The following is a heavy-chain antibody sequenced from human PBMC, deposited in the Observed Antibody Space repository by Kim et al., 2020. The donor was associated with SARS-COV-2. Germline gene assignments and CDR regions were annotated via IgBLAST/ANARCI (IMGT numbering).Heavy chain of an antibody. CDR2: ITTSSTYT. J-gene: IGHJ4*02. D-gene: IGHD6-13*01. V-gene: IGHV3-11*03. Sequence: GGSLRLSCAASGFTFSDYYMSWIRQAPGKGLECVSYITTSSTYTNYADSVKGRFTISRDNAENSLYLQMNSLRAEDTAVYYCARRRSSWYSQIDFWAQGTRVTLPS. CDR1: GFTFSDYY. CDR3: ARRRSSWYSQIDF.